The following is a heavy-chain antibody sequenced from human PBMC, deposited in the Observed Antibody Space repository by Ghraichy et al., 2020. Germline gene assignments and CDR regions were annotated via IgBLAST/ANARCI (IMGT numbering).Heavy chain of an antibody. CDR1: GFSLSNARMG. D-gene: IGHD3-3*01. J-gene: IGHJ4*02. CDR2: IFSNDEK. Sequence: SGPTLVKPTETLTLTCTVSGFSLSNARMGVSWIRQPPGKALEWLAHIFSNDEKSYSTSLKSRLTISKGTSKSQVVLTMTNMDPVDTATYYCARIPPDDYDFWSGYSGDYYFDYWGQGTLVTVSS. V-gene: IGHV2-26*01. CDR3: ARIPPDDYDFWSGYSGDYYFDY.